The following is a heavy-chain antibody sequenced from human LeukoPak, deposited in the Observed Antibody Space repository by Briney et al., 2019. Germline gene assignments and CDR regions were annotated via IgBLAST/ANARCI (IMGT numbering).Heavy chain of an antibody. CDR3: ARDVGDLLWFY. CDR1: GGSISSGSYY. J-gene: IGHJ4*02. Sequence: SQTLSLTCTVSGGSISSGSYYWSWIRQPAGKGLEWIGRIYTSGSTNYNPSLKSRVTISVDTSKNQFSLKLSSVTAADTAVYYCARDVGDLLWFYWGQGTRVTVSS. D-gene: IGHD3-10*01. V-gene: IGHV4-61*02. CDR2: IYTSGST.